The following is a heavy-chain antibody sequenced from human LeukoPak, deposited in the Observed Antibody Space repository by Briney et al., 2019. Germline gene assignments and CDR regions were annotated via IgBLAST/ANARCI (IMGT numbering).Heavy chain of an antibody. J-gene: IGHJ4*02. CDR2: IYYSGST. Sequence: SETLSLTCTVSGGSISTHDYYWGWIRQPPGKGLEWIGSIYYSGSTYYNPALEFRVTISVDTSKNQFSLNLSSLTATDTAVYYCARGQWLLWDSIDYWGQGTLVTVSS. CDR3: ARGQWLLWDSIDY. CDR1: GGSISTHDYY. D-gene: IGHD6-19*01. V-gene: IGHV4-39*01.